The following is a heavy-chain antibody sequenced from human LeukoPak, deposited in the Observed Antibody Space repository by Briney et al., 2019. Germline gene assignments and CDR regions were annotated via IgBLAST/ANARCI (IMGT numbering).Heavy chain of an antibody. CDR1: GYTFTGYY. CDR2: INPNSGGT. CDR3: ARNHDSSVFNY. Sequence: ASVKVSCKASGYTFTGYYMHWVRQAPGHGLEWMGWINPNSGGTNYAQKFQGRVTTTRDTSISTAYMELSRLRSDDTAVYYCARNHDSSVFNYWGQGTLVTVSS. V-gene: IGHV1-2*02. D-gene: IGHD3-22*01. J-gene: IGHJ4*02.